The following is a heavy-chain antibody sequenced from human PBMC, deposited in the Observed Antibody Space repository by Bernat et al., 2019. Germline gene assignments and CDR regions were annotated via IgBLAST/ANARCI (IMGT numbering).Heavy chain of an antibody. CDR1: GDSVSSNSAA. Sequence: QVQLQQSGPGLVKPSQTLSLTCAISGDSVSSNSAAWNWIRQSQSRGLEWLGRTYYRSKWYNDYAVSVKSRITINPDTSKNQFSLQLNSVTPEDTAVYYCARGGLLWFGEDRPDGVPYFQHWGQGTLVTVSS. J-gene: IGHJ1*01. D-gene: IGHD3-10*01. V-gene: IGHV6-1*01. CDR2: TYYRSKWYN. CDR3: ARGGLLWFGEDRPDGVPYFQH.